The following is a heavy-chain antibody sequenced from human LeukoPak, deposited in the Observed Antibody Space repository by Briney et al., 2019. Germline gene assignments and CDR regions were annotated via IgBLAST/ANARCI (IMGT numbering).Heavy chain of an antibody. CDR1: GFTFSNDW. CDR3: ARDATPSCSSTSCYEDAFDI. J-gene: IGHJ3*02. Sequence: GGSLRLSCAASGFTFSNDWMTWVRQAPGKGLEWVANIKKDGSQKNYVDSVEGRFTISRDNAKNSVYLQMNSLRAEGTAVYYCARDATPSCSSTSCYEDAFDIWGQGTMVTVSS. CDR2: IKKDGSQK. D-gene: IGHD2-2*01. V-gene: IGHV3-7*01.